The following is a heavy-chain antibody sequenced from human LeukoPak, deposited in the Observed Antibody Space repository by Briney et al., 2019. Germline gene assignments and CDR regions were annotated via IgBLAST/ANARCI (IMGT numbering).Heavy chain of an antibody. J-gene: IGHJ4*02. Sequence: TGGSLRLSCAASGFTFSRYGMNWVRQAPGKGLEWVSGISDSGATIYYADSVKGRFTISRDNSKNMLYLQMHSLRSEDTAIYYCAKIRAARPGYWGQGTLVTVSS. D-gene: IGHD6-6*01. CDR1: GFTFSRYG. CDR3: AKIRAARPGY. V-gene: IGHV3-23*01. CDR2: ISDSGATI.